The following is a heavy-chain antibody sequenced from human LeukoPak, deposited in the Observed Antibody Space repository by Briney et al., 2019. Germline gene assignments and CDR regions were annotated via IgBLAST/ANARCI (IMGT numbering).Heavy chain of an antibody. CDR1: GGSITSYY. CDR2: IYTSGST. D-gene: IGHD1-14*01. CDR3: ASGGNSRNNWFDP. V-gene: IGHV4-4*07. Sequence: SETLSLTCTVSGGSITSYYWNWLRQPAGKGLEWIGRIYTSGSTTYNPSLKTRVSISVDKSKNQFSLNLSSVTAADTAVYYCASGGNSRNNWFDPWGQGTLVTVSS. J-gene: IGHJ5*02.